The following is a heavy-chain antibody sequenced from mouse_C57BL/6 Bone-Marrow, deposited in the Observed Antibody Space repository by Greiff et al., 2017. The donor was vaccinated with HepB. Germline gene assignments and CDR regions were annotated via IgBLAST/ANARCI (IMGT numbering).Heavy chain of an antibody. CDR2: IDPEDGET. V-gene: IGHV14-2*01. CDR1: GFNIKDYY. CDR3: SRSGDYGSLSYWYFDV. D-gene: IGHD1-1*01. Sequence: VQLQQSGAELVKPGASVKLSCTASGFNIKDYYMNWVKQRTEQGLEWIGRIDPEDGETKYAPKFQGKATITAYTSSNTAYLQLSSLTSDDTAVYFCSRSGDYGSLSYWYFDVWGTGTTVTVSS. J-gene: IGHJ1*03.